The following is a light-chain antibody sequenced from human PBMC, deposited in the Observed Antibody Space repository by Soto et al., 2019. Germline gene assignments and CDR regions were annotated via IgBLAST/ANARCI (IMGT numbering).Light chain of an antibody. Sequence: DIPMTQSPSSLSASVGDRVTITCRTSQSISSYLNWYQQKPGKAPKLLIYAASSLQSGVPSRFSGSGSGTDFTLTISSLQPEDFATYYCQQSYSTPCTFGQGTKLEIK. J-gene: IGKJ2*02. CDR2: AAS. CDR1: QSISSY. V-gene: IGKV1-39*01. CDR3: QQSYSTPCT.